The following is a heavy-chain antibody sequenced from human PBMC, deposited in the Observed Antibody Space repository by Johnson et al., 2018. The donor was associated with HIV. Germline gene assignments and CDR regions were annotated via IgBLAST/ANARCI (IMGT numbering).Heavy chain of an antibody. J-gene: IGHJ3*02. D-gene: IGHD2-2*01. CDR2: INWNGGST. CDR1: GFTFDDYA. CDR3: ARGAPEDIVVVPAAFDI. Sequence: VQLVESGGGLVQPGRSLRLSCAASGFTFDDYAMHWVRQAPGKGLEWVSGINWNGGSTGYADSVKGRFTISRDNAKNSLYLQMNSLRAEDTALYYCARGAPEDIVVVPAAFDIWGQGTMVTVSS. V-gene: IGHV3-9*01.